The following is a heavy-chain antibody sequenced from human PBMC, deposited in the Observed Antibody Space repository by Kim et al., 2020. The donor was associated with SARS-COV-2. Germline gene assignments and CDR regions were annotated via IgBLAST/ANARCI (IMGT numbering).Heavy chain of an antibody. CDR1: GYTFTSYY. CDR2: INPSGGST. CDR3: ARDSSPYYYDSSGYPDY. J-gene: IGHJ4*02. D-gene: IGHD3-22*01. V-gene: IGHV1-46*01. Sequence: ASVKVSCKASGYTFTSYYMHWVRQAPGQGLEWMGIINPSGGSTSYAQKFQGRVTMTRDTSTSTVYMELSSLRSDDTAVYYCARDSSPYYYDSSGYPDYWGQGTLVTVSS.